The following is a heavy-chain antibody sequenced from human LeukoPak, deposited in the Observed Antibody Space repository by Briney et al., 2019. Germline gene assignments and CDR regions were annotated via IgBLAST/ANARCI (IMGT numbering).Heavy chain of an antibody. CDR2: IKQDGSEK. D-gene: IGHD3-3*01. CDR3: ARDGGNWFDP. J-gene: IGHJ5*02. CDR1: GFTFSSYW. V-gene: IGHV3-7*01. Sequence: GGSLRLSSAASGFTFSSYWMSWVRQAPGKGLEWVANIKQDGSEKYYVDYVKGRLTISRDNAKNSLYLQMNSLRAEDTSVYYCARDGGNWFDPWGQGTLVTVSS.